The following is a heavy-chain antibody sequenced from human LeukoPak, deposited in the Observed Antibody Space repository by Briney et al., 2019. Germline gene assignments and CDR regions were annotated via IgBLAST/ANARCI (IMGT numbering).Heavy chain of an antibody. CDR2: ISGSGGST. CDR3: AKDVHKAVAGTHYY. J-gene: IGHJ4*02. CDR1: GFTFSSYA. D-gene: IGHD6-19*01. Sequence: PGGSLRLSCAASGFTFSSYAMSWVRQAPGKGLEWVSAISGSGGSTYHADSVKGRFTISRDYSKNTLYLQMNSLRAEDTAVYYCAKDVHKAVAGTHYYWGQGTLVTVSS. V-gene: IGHV3-23*01.